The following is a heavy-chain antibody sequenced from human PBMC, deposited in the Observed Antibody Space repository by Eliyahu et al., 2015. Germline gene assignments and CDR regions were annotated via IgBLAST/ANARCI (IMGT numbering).Heavy chain of an antibody. J-gene: IGHJ6*03. V-gene: IGHV3-33*01. CDR2: VSSDGSNK. CDR3: ASGPARYYFDD. CDR1: GFTFDVPTYG. Sequence: QVQLVESGGGVVQPGRSLKLSCXVSGFTFDVPTYGXHWVRQAPGKGLEWVAMVSSDGSNKYYSDSVEGRFTISRDTLRTTVYLQMDDLRAGDTAIYYCASGPARYYFDDWGKGTTVTVSS.